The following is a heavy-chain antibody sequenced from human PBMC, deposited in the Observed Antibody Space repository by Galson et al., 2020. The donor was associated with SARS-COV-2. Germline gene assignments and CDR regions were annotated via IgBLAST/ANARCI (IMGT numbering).Heavy chain of an antibody. D-gene: IGHD2-21*02. J-gene: IGHJ4*02. V-gene: IGHV4-38-2*01. CDR3: AREARAYGGDWGRTDH. Sequence: ASETLSLTCVVSGFFVSRDYSWGWIRQPPGEGLEWIGNVFHSGTTYHNPSLKSRVTISMDRSRNLFSLKLTSVTAADTAIYYCAREARAYGGDWGRTDHWGPGILVAVSS. CDR1: GFFVSRDYS. CDR2: VFHSGTT.